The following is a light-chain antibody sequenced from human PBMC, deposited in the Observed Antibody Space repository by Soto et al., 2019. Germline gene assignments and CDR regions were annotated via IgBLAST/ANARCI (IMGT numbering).Light chain of an antibody. J-gene: IGLJ1*01. CDR3: ASYTTASTYA. V-gene: IGLV2-14*01. Sequence: QSALTQPASVSGSPGQSITISCTGTSSDVGGYDYVSWYQQHPGKAPKFLIYEVTNRPSGVSHRFSGSKSGNTASLTISGLQAEDEADYYFASYTTASTYAFGTGTKVTV. CDR2: EVT. CDR1: SSDVGGYDY.